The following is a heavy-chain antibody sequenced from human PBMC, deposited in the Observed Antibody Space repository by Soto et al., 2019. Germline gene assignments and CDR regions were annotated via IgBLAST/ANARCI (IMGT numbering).Heavy chain of an antibody. CDR1: GYTLTELS. D-gene: IGHD3-22*01. J-gene: IGHJ6*02. V-gene: IGHV1-24*01. CDR3: TRLQSFYYYDSSGQRLMDV. Sequence: ASVKVSCKVSGYTLTELSMHWVRQAPGKGLEWMGGFDPEDGETIYAQKFQGRVTMTEDTSTDTAYLQMNSLKTEDTAVYYCTRLQSFYYYDSSGQRLMDVWGQGTTVTVSS. CDR2: FDPEDGET.